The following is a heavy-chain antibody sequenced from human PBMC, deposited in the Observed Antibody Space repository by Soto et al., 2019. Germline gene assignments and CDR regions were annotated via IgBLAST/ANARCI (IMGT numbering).Heavy chain of an antibody. CDR2: IHHSGAT. D-gene: IGHD2-8*01. CDR1: GGSVSSGGYS. CDR3: ARGGVHYFAY. J-gene: IGHJ4*02. V-gene: IGHV4-30-2*01. Sequence: QPQLQESGSGLVKPSETLSLTCAVSGGSVSSGGYSWSWIRQTPGKGLEWIGYIHHSGATQYNPSLKSRVTISIDRSTNSLSLRLSSLTAADTAVYHCARGGVHYFAYWGQGTLVTVSS.